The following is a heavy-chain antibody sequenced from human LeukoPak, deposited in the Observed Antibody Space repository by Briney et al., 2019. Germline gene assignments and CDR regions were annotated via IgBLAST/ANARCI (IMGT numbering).Heavy chain of an antibody. J-gene: IGHJ4*02. V-gene: IGHV1-69*06. D-gene: IGHD5-18*01. CDR3: ARGRGYSYGYFAW. CDR1: GGTFSSYA. Sequence: ASVKVSCKASGGTFSSYAISWVRQAPGQGVEWMGGIIPIFGTANYAQKFQGRVTITADKSTSTAYMELSSLRSEDTAVYYCARGRGYSYGYFAWWGQGTLVTVSS. CDR2: IIPIFGTA.